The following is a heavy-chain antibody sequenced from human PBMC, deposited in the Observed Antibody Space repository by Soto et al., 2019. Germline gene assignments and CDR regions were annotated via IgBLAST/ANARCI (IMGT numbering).Heavy chain of an antibody. CDR2: IWYDGSNK. Sequence: GGSLRLSCAASGFTFSSYGMHWVRQAPGKGLEWVAVIWYDGSNKYYADSVKGRFTISRDNSKNTLYLQMNSLRAEDTAVYYCARDLTQMQQLVDYYYYGMDVWGQGTTVTVSS. CDR1: GFTFSSYG. J-gene: IGHJ6*02. V-gene: IGHV3-33*01. CDR3: ARDLTQMQQLVDYYYYGMDV. D-gene: IGHD6-13*01.